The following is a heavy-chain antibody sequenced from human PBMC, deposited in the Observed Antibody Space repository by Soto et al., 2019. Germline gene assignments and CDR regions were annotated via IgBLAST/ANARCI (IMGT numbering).Heavy chain of an antibody. CDR3: ARDRSSSGYYLDY. D-gene: IGHD3-22*01. Sequence: SETLSPTCNVPGGSISRSYWSWIRQPPGKGLARIGYIYHSGSTTYNPSLKSRVTISVETSKKQFSLKLSSVTAADTAVYYCARDRSSSGYYLDYWGHGSLVTVSS. V-gene: IGHV4-59*01. J-gene: IGHJ4*01. CDR2: IYHSGST. CDR1: GGSISRSY.